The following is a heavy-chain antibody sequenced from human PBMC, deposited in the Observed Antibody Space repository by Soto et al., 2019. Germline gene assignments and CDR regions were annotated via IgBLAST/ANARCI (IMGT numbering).Heavy chain of an antibody. Sequence: SETLSLTCTVSGGSISSGGYYWSWIRQHPGKGLEWIGYIYYSGSTYYNPSLKSRVTISVDTSKNQFSLKLSSVTAADTAVYYCAREPFLGFGRAFDIWGQGTMVTVSS. J-gene: IGHJ3*02. V-gene: IGHV4-31*03. CDR3: AREPFLGFGRAFDI. CDR1: GGSISSGGYY. CDR2: IYYSGST. D-gene: IGHD2-15*01.